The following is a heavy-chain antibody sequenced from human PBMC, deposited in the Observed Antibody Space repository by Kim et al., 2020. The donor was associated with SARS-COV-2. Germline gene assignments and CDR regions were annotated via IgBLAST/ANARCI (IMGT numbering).Heavy chain of an antibody. CDR3: ARSGSAGIAAYYYYYGMDV. Sequence: GGSLRLSCAASGFTFSSYAMHWVRQAPGKGLEYVSAISSNGGSTYYANSVKGRFTISRDNSKNTLYLQMGSLRAEDMAVYYCARSGSAGIAAYYYYYGMDVWGQGTTVTVSS. CDR1: GFTFSSYA. V-gene: IGHV3-64*01. D-gene: IGHD6-13*01. CDR2: ISSNGGST. J-gene: IGHJ6*02.